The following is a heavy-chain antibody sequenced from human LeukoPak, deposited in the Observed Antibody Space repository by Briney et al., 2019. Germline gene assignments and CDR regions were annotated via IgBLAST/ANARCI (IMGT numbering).Heavy chain of an antibody. CDR2: INPNSGGT. CDR3: VRVINVDITAMVSFGY. D-gene: IGHD5-18*01. J-gene: IGHJ4*02. CDR1: GYSFTDYY. V-gene: IGHV1-2*06. Sequence: ASVKVSCKASGYSFTDYYIHWVRQAPGQGLEWMGRINPNSGGTNYAQKFQGRVTMTRGTSISTAYMELSRLRSDDTAVYYCVRVINVDITAMVSFGYWGQGTLVTVSS.